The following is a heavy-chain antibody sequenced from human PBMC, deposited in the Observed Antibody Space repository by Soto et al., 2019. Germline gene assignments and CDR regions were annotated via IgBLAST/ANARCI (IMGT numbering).Heavy chain of an antibody. V-gene: IGHV1-18*01. Sequence: ASVKVSCKASGYTFTSYGINWVRQAPGQGLEWMGWINPYNGNTNYAQKFQGRVTMTRDTSISTAYMELSRLRSDDTAVYYCARGDSIGGALDVWGKGTTVTVSS. CDR3: ARGDSIGGALDV. J-gene: IGHJ6*04. CDR1: GYTFTSYG. D-gene: IGHD3-3*01. CDR2: INPYNGNT.